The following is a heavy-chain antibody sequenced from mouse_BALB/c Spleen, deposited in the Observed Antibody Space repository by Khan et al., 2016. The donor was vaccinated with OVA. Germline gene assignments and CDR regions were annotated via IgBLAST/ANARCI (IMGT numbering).Heavy chain of an antibody. CDR2: ISNGGSYT. Sequence: EVELVESGGDLVKPGGSLNLSCEASGFTFSSYGMSWLRQTPDKRLEWVATISNGGSYTYYPDSVKGRLTISRDNAKNTLYLQMSSLKSEDTAMYYCGRRRFNTHEGWVAYWGQGTLVTVSA. CDR3: GRRRFNTHEGWVAY. V-gene: IGHV5-6*01. J-gene: IGHJ3*01. CDR1: GFTFSSYG.